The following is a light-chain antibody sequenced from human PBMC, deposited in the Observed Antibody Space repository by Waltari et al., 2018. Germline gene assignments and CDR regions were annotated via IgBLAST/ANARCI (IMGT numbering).Light chain of an antibody. CDR3: QAWDTITGGV. Sequence: SYELTQSPSVSVSPGQTASITCSGHKMGDKFACWYQRKPGQSPVLVIYQSTKRPSGIPERFSGSNSGNTATLTISGTQAMDEADYYCQAWDTITGGVFGGGTKLTVL. V-gene: IGLV3-1*01. CDR2: QST. CDR1: KMGDKF. J-gene: IGLJ2*01.